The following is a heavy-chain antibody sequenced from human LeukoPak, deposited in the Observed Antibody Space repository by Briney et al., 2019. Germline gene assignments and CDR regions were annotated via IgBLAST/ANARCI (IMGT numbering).Heavy chain of an antibody. CDR3: AKVESYWYFDL. V-gene: IGHV3-53*01. CDR1: GFTVSSNY. J-gene: IGHJ2*01. CDR2: IYSGGST. Sequence: PGGSLRLSCAASGFTVSSNYMSWVRQAPGKGLEWVSVIYSGGSTYYADSVKGRFTISRDNSQNTLYLQMNSLRAEDTAVYYCAKVESYWYFDLWGRGTLVTVSS.